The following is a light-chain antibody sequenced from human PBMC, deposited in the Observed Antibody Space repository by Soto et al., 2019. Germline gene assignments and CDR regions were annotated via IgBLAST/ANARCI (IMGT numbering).Light chain of an antibody. J-gene: IGKJ1*01. Sequence: IVLTQSPVTLALSPGERAVLSCRASQSVSTSLAWYQHKPGQAPRLFIYDASKRAPGIPARLSGSGSGTDFTLTISSLEPEDFAVYYCQVRDVWPSFGQGTKVEI. CDR2: DAS. CDR1: QSVSTS. CDR3: QVRDVWPS. V-gene: IGKV3-11*01.